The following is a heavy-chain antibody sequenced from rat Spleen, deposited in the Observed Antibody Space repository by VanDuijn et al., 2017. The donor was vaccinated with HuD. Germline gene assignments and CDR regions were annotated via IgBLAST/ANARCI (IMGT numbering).Heavy chain of an antibody. D-gene: IGHD1-6*01. CDR2: ITNTGGST. V-gene: IGHV5-31*01. CDR3: TRGVYFGLWDYVMDA. CDR1: GFTFNNYW. J-gene: IGHJ4*01. Sequence: EVQLVESGGGLVQPGRSMKLSCVASGFTFNNYWMTWIRQAPGKGLEWVASITNTGGSTYYPDSVKGRFTISRDNAKSTLYLQMNSLRSEDTATYYCTRGVYFGLWDYVMDAWGQGASVTVSS.